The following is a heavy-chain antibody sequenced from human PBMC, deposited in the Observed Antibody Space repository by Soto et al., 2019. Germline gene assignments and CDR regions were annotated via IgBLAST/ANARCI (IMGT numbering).Heavy chain of an antibody. Sequence: QLQLQESGPGLVQPSETRSLTCTASGGSISRSAWCRHWIRQRPGKGLEWIGNIKYSGGTYYSPSLSSRVTPSADTSENHFLIRLTSVTVAETSVYFCATSKKGQFESDTTFFDYWGQGILVTVSS. V-gene: IGHV4-39*01. J-gene: IGHJ4*02. CDR1: GGSISRSAWC. CDR3: ATSKKGQFESDTTFFDY. CDR2: IKYSGGT. D-gene: IGHD3-16*01.